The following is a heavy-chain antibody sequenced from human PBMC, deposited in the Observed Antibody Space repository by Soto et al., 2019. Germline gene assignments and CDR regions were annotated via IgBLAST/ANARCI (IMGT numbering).Heavy chain of an antibody. CDR1: GGSFSGYY. D-gene: IGHD3-3*01. CDR3: ARVRDWFDP. V-gene: IGHV4-34*01. CDR2: IDHSGYT. J-gene: IGHJ5*02. Sequence: SETLSLTCAVYGGSFSGYYWNWIRQPPGKGLEWIGEIDHSGYTNYNPSLKSRVTISVDTSKNQFSLRLTSVTAADTAVYYCARVRDWFDPWGQVTLVT.